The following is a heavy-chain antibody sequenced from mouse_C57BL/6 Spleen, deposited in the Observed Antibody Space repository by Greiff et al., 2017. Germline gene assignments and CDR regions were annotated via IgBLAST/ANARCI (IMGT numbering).Heavy chain of an antibody. Sequence: VHVKQSGPVLVKPGASVKMSCKASGYTFTDYYMNWVKQSHGKSLEWIGVINPYNGGTSYNQKFKGKATLTVDKSSSTAYMELNSLTSEDSAVYYCARQDYYGSSYAMDYWGQGTSVTVSS. J-gene: IGHJ4*01. CDR1: GYTFTDYY. CDR3: ARQDYYGSSYAMDY. CDR2: INPYNGGT. D-gene: IGHD1-1*01. V-gene: IGHV1-19*01.